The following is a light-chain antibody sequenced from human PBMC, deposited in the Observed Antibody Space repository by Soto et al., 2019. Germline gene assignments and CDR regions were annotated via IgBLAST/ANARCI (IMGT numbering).Light chain of an antibody. J-gene: IGLJ3*02. CDR1: SNDIGTYRY. Sequence: QSALTQPASVSGSPGQSITISCTGTSNDIGTYRYVSWYQQHPGKVPKLIIFEVSDRPSGVSHRFSGSKSGNTASLTISGIQAEDEADYYCTSYTTSSTLVFGGGTKQTVL. CDR2: EVS. V-gene: IGLV2-14*01. CDR3: TSYTTSSTLV.